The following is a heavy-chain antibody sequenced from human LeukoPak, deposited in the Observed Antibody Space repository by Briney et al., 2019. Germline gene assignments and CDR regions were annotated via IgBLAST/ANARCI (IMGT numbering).Heavy chain of an antibody. Sequence: SQTLSLTCTVSGGSISSGGYSWSWIRQPPGKGLEWIGYIYHSGSTYYNPSLKSRVTISVDRSKNQFSLKLSSVTAADTAVYYCARGSEGMYYDILTGHRSTYYFDYWGQGTLVTVSS. CDR1: GGSISSGGYS. D-gene: IGHD3-9*01. V-gene: IGHV4-30-2*01. J-gene: IGHJ4*02. CDR3: ARGSEGMYYDILTGHRSTYYFDY. CDR2: IYHSGST.